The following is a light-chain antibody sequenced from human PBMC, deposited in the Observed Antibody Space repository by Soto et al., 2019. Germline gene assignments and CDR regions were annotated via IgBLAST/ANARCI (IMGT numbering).Light chain of an antibody. CDR2: DAS. CDR3: QQRSNWPPQYT. CDR1: QSVSSY. J-gene: IGKJ2*01. Sequence: EIVLTQSPATLSLSPGERATLSCRASQSVSSYLAWYQQKPGQAPRLLIYDASNRATGIPARFSGSGFGTGFTLTISSLEPEDFAVYYCQQRSNWPPQYTFGQGTKLEIK. V-gene: IGKV3-11*01.